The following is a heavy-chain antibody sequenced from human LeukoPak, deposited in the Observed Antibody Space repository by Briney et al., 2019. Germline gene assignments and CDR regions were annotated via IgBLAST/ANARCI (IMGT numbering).Heavy chain of an antibody. D-gene: IGHD2-15*01. Sequence: GGSLRLSCAASGFTFSSYGMHWVRQAPGKGLEWVAVISYDGSNKYYADSVKGRFTISRDNSKSTLYLQMNSLRAEDTAVYYCAKDSTRYCSGGSCYYFDYWGQGTLVTVSS. CDR1: GFTFSSYG. J-gene: IGHJ4*02. CDR2: ISYDGSNK. CDR3: AKDSTRYCSGGSCYYFDY. V-gene: IGHV3-30*18.